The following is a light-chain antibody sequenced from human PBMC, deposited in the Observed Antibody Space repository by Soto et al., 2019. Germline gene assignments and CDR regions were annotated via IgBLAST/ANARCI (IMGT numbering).Light chain of an antibody. Sequence: DIQMTQSPSTLSASVGDRVTITCRASQRISDWLAWYQQKPEKAPKLLIYKASTLESGVPSRFSGSGSGTEFTLTISSLQPDDFATYYCQQYDSYPYTFGQGTKLEIK. V-gene: IGKV1-5*03. CDR2: KAS. J-gene: IGKJ2*01. CDR1: QRISDW. CDR3: QQYDSYPYT.